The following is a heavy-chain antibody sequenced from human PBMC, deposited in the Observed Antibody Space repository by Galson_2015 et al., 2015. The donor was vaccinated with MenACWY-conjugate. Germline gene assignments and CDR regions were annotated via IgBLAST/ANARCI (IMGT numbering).Heavy chain of an antibody. Sequence: SETLSLTCSVSGGSISSYYWSWIRQPPGKGLEYIGYIYDSGGINHSPSLKSRATMLVDTSKKQFSLKLSSVTAADTAVYYCARLGARLGGTTNCYSCDWFDLWGQGTLVTVSS. J-gene: IGHJ5*02. CDR3: ARLGARLGGTTNCYSCDWFDL. D-gene: IGHD2-2*01. CDR1: GGSISSYY. V-gene: IGHV4-59*08. CDR2: IYDSGGI.